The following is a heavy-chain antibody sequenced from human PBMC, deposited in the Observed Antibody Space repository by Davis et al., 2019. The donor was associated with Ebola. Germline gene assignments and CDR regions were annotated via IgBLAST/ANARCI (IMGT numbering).Heavy chain of an antibody. CDR3: ARHTSLGY. Sequence: GESLKISCAASGFTFSSYAMHWVRQAPGKGLEWVAVISYDGSNKYYADSVKGRFTISRDNSKNTLYLQMNSLRAEDTAVYYCARHTSLGYWGQGTLVTVSS. J-gene: IGHJ4*02. V-gene: IGHV3-30*04. CDR1: GFTFSSYA. CDR2: ISYDGSNK. D-gene: IGHD3-16*01.